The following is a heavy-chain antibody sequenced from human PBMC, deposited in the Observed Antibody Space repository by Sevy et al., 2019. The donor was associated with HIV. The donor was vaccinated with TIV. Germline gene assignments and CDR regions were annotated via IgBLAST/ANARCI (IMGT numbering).Heavy chain of an antibody. CDR2: SYPKDGEI. CDR1: GYSLSKLT. CDR3: AIVGLGYYSGSSYYQGDWLDP. D-gene: IGHD2-15*01. V-gene: IGHV1-24*01. J-gene: IGHJ5*02. Sequence: ASVKVSCKVTGYSLSKLTIHWVRQAPGKGREWMGSSYPKDGEIIYEETFQDRLTMTEDTSTDTAYMELSSLTSDDTAVFFCAIVGLGYYSGSSYYQGDWLDPWGQGTLVTVSS.